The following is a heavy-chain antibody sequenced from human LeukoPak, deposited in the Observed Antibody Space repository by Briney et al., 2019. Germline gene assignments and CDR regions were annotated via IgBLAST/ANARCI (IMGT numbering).Heavy chain of an antibody. CDR3: ARVDVVVVAATLSYYFDY. D-gene: IGHD2-15*01. CDR1: GFTFSSYS. V-gene: IGHV3-7*01. Sequence: GGSLRLSCAASGFTFSSYSMNWVRQAPGKGLEWVANIKQDGSEKYYVDSVKGRFTISRDNAKNSLYLQMNSLRAEDTAVYYCARVDVVVVAATLSYYFDYWGQGTLVTVSS. J-gene: IGHJ4*02. CDR2: IKQDGSEK.